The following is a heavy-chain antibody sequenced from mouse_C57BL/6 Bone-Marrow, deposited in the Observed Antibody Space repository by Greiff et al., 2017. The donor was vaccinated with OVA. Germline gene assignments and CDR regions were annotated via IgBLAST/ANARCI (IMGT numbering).Heavy chain of an antibody. D-gene: IGHD1-1*01. CDR1: GYTFTDHT. Sequence: QVQLQQSDAELVKPGASVKISCKVSGYTFTDHTIHWMKQRPEQGLEWIGYISPRDGSTKYNEKFKGTATLTADKSSSTAYMQLNSLTSEDSAVYFCARSDYGSSWLYYCDYWGQGTTLTVSS. V-gene: IGHV1-78*01. CDR2: ISPRDGST. CDR3: ARSDYGSSWLYYCDY. J-gene: IGHJ2*01.